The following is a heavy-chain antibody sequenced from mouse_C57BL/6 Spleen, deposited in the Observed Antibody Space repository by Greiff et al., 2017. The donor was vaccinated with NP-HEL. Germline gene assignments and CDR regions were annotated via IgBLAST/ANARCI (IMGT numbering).Heavy chain of an antibody. CDR1: GYTFTSYW. V-gene: IGHV1-50*01. D-gene: IGHD1-1*01. Sequence: QVQLQQPGAELVKPGASVKLSCKASGYTFTSYWMQWVKQRPGQGLEWIGEIDPSDSYTNYNKKFKGKATLTVDTSSSTAYMQLSSLTSEDSAVYYCARGATVVASFDYWGQGTTLTVSS. CDR3: ARGATVVASFDY. CDR2: IDPSDSYT. J-gene: IGHJ2*01.